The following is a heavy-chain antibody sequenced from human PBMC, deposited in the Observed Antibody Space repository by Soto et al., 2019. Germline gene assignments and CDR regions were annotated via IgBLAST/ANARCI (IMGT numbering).Heavy chain of an antibody. CDR1: GGTFSSYA. J-gene: IGHJ6*02. CDR2: IIPIFGTA. V-gene: IGHV1-69*13. D-gene: IGHD2-15*01. Sequence: SVKVSCKASGGTFSSYAISWVRQAPGQGLEWMGGIIPIFGTANYAQKFQGRVTITADESTSTAYMELSSLRSEDTAVYYCAGDVLGYCSGGSCYSNGMDVWGQGTTVTVSS. CDR3: AGDVLGYCSGGSCYSNGMDV.